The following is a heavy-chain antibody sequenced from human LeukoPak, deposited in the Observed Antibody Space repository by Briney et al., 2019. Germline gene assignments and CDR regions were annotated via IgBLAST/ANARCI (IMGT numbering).Heavy chain of an antibody. D-gene: IGHD2-15*01. CDR3: AKVPIDIVVVVAAAYFDY. CDR1: GFTFSSYA. V-gene: IGHV3-23*01. J-gene: IGHJ4*02. CDR2: ISGSGGST. Sequence: GGSLRLSCAASGFTFSSYAMSWVRQAPGKGLEWVSAISGSGGSTYYADSVKGRFTTSRDNSKNTLYLQMNGLRAEDTAVYYCAKVPIDIVVVVAAAYFDYWGQGTLVTVSS.